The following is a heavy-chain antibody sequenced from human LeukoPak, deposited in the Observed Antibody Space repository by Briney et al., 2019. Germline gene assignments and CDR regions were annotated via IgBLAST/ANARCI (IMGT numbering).Heavy chain of an antibody. CDR2: VYTSGNT. D-gene: IGHD1-14*01. CDR3: ARDQGSIILGYFDY. J-gene: IGHJ4*02. CDR1: GDSISRGTYY. Sequence: PSETLSLTCTVSGDSISRGTYYWSWIRQPAGKGLEWIGRVYTSGNTNYNPSLKSRVTISVDTSKNQFSLKLSSVTAADTAVYYCARDQGSIILGYFDYWGQGTLVTVSS. V-gene: IGHV4-61*02.